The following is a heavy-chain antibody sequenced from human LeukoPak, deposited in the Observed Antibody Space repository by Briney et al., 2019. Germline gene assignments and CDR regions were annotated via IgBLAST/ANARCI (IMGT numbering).Heavy chain of an antibody. CDR1: GYSISSGYY. V-gene: IGHV4-38-2*02. D-gene: IGHD2-15*01. J-gene: IGHJ4*02. CDR2: IYHSGST. CDR3: ARDPPPPRVVVNFDY. Sequence: SETLSLTCTVSGYSISSGYYWGWIRQPPGKGLEWIGSIYHSGSTYYNPSLKSRVTISVDTSKNQFSLKLSSVTAADTAVYYCARDPPPPRVVVNFDYWGQGTLVTVSS.